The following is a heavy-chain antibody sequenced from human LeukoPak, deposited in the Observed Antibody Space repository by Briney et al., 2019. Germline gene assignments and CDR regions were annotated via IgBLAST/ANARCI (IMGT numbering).Heavy chain of an antibody. Sequence: PSETLSLTCAVSGYSISSGYYWGWIRQPPGKGLEWIGSIYHSGSTYYNPSLKSRVTISVATSKNQFSLKLSSVTAADTAVYYCARLSGTPLYYFDYWGQGTLVTVSS. J-gene: IGHJ4*02. CDR1: GYSISSGYY. CDR2: IYHSGST. CDR3: ARLSGTPLYYFDY. V-gene: IGHV4-38-2*01. D-gene: IGHD3-10*01.